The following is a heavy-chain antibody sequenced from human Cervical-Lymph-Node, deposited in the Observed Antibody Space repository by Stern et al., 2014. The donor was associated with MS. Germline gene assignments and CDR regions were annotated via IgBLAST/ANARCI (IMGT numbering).Heavy chain of an antibody. V-gene: IGHV1-2*06. CDR1: GYSFTAYY. CDR3: ARERHSMDV. J-gene: IGHJ6*02. Sequence: LQLVDSGAEVKKPGASVKVSCKASGYSFTAYYMHWVRQAPGQGLEWIGRIDPNSGGTKSAQNLQGRVTMTRDTSISTFYMELSGLTSDDTAVFYCARERHSMDVWGQGTTVTVSS. CDR2: IDPNSGGT.